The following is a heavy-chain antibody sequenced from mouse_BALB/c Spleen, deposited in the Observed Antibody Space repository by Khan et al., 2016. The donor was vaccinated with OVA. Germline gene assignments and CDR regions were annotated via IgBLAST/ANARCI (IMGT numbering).Heavy chain of an antibody. Sequence: QVQLKQSGAELARPGASVNLSCKASGYTFTNYWIHWVRQRPGQGLEWLGSIFPGNDATNYTQKFTGKATLTADKSSRTACMQIRTLASEDSAVYCCATLVHYAMDYWGQGTSVTVSS. CDR3: ATLVHYAMDY. J-gene: IGHJ4*01. V-gene: IGHV1-87*01. CDR1: GYTFTNYW. CDR2: IFPGNDAT.